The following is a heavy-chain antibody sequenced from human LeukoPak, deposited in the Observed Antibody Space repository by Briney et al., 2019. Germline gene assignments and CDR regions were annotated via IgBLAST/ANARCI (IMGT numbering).Heavy chain of an antibody. D-gene: IGHD3-10*01. CDR3: TRSGYGSGSYSRFGY. Sequence: GGSLRLSCTASGFTFGDYAMSWVRQAPGKGLEWVGFIRSKAYGGTTEYAASVKGRFTISRDDSKSIAYLQMNSLKTEDTAVYYCTRSGYGSGSYSRFGYWGQGTLVTVSS. J-gene: IGHJ4*02. CDR1: GFTFGDYA. CDR2: IRSKAYGGTT. V-gene: IGHV3-49*04.